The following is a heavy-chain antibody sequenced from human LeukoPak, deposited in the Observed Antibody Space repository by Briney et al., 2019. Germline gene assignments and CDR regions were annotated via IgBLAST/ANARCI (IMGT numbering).Heavy chain of an antibody. CDR2: MNPHSGKT. D-gene: IGHD6-13*01. V-gene: IGHV1-8*01. Sequence: ASVKVSCKASGYPFNNYDINWVRQATGQGLEWMGWMNPHSGKTGYAQNFQGRVTMTRDTSISTAYMELSSLRSDDTAVYYCARDRYDAIAAAGSDYWGQGTLVTVSS. CDR1: GYPFNNYD. J-gene: IGHJ4*02. CDR3: ARDRYDAIAAAGSDY.